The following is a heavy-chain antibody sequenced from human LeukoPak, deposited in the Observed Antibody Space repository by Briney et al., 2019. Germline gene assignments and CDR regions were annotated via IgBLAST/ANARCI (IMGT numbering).Heavy chain of an antibody. CDR3: ARAGSTGWYGDWFDP. CDR1: GFTVSSNY. Sequence: GGSLRLSCAASGFTVSSNYMTWVRQALGKGLEWVSVIYSGGSTYYADSLEGRFTISRDNSKNTLYLQMNSLRAEDTAVYYCARAGSTGWYGDWFDPWGQGTLVTVSS. D-gene: IGHD6-19*01. J-gene: IGHJ5*02. V-gene: IGHV3-53*01. CDR2: IYSGGST.